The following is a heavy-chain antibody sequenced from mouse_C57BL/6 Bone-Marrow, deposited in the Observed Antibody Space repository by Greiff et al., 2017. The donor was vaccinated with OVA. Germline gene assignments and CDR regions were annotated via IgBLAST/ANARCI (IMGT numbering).Heavy chain of an antibody. D-gene: IGHD1-1*01. V-gene: IGHV2-2*01. CDR3: ARLRAY. J-gene: IGHJ3*01. CDR2: IWSGGST. CDR1: GFSFTSYG. Sequence: VQLQQSGPGLVQPSQSLSITCTVSGFSFTSYGVHWVRQSPGKGLEWLGVIWSGGSTDYNAAFISRLSISKDNSKSQVFFKMNSLRADDTAIYYCARLRAYWGQGTLVTVSA.